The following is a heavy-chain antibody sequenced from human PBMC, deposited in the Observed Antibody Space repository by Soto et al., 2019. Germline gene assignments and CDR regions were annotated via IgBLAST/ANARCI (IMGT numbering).Heavy chain of an antibody. CDR1: GFSLSTSGMR. D-gene: IGHD6-13*01. V-gene: IGHV2-70*04. Sequence: PGPTLVNPTQTLTLTCTFSGFSLSTSGMRVSWIRQPPGKALEWLARIDWDDDKLYSTSLKTRLTISKDTSKNQVVLTMTNMDPVDTATYYCARSIVAAGNRWFDPWGQGTLVTVSS. J-gene: IGHJ5*02. CDR3: ARSIVAAGNRWFDP. CDR2: IDWDDDK.